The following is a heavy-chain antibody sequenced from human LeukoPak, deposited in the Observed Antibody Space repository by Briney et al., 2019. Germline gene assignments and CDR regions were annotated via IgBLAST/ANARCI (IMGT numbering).Heavy chain of an antibody. V-gene: IGHV3-23*01. CDR1: GFTFISYA. CDR3: ARLATLVVPLDY. Sequence: GGSLRLSCAASGFTFISYAMSWVRQAPGKGLEWVSAISGSGGSTYYADSVRGRFTISRDSSKNTLYLQMNSLRAEDTAVYYCARLATLVVPLDYWGQGTLVTVSS. D-gene: IGHD2-8*02. J-gene: IGHJ4*02. CDR2: ISGSGGST.